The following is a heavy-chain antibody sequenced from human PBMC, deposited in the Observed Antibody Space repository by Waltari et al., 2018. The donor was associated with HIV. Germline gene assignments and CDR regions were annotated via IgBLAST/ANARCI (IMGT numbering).Heavy chain of an antibody. CDR3: AKLRSGSYDWFDP. V-gene: IGHV5-10-1*01. CDR1: GYSFTSHW. CDR2: IDPSDSYT. Sequence: EVQLVQSGAEVKKPGESLRISCKGSGYSFTSHWISWVRQMPGKGLEWLWRIDPSDSYTNYSPSFQGHVTISADKSISTAYLQWSSLKASDTAMYYCAKLRSGSYDWFDPWGQGTLVTVSS. D-gene: IGHD3-10*01. J-gene: IGHJ5*02.